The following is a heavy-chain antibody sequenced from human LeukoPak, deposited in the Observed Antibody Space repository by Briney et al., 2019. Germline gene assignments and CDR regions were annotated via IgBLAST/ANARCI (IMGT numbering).Heavy chain of an antibody. Sequence: GGSLRLSCAASGFTFSSYEMNWVRQAPGKGLEWVSYISSSGSTIYYADSVKGRFTISRDNAKNSLYLQMNSLRAEDTAVYYCASFPPDYDYDSRHAFDIWGQGTMVTVSS. CDR3: ASFPPDYDYDSRHAFDI. CDR2: ISSSGSTI. D-gene: IGHD3-22*01. J-gene: IGHJ3*02. CDR1: GFTFSSYE. V-gene: IGHV3-48*03.